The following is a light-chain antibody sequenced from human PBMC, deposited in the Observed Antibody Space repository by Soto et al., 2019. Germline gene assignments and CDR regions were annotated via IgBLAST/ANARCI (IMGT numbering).Light chain of an antibody. Sequence: IVMTQSPDCLVLFLGEAATINYKXXXXVLYISNNKNYLAWYQQKPGQPPRLLIYWASTRESGVPDRFSGSGSGTDFTLTISSLQAEDVAVYYCQQYYSSITFGQGTRLEI. CDR3: QQYYSSIT. V-gene: IGKV4-1*01. CDR2: WAS. J-gene: IGKJ5*01. CDR1: XXVLYISNNKNY.